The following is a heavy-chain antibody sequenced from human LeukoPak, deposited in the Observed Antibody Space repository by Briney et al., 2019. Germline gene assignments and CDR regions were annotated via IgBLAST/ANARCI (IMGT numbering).Heavy chain of an antibody. J-gene: IGHJ5*02. CDR1: GYTFTSYY. CDR2: INPSGGST. CDR3: VRDTSPLPA. Sequence: ASVKVSCKASGYTFTSYYMHWVRQAPGQGLEWMGIINPSGGSTSYAQKFQDRVTITADESTSTAYMELRSLKSEDTAVYYCVRDTSPLPAWGQGTLVTVSS. V-gene: IGHV1-46*01.